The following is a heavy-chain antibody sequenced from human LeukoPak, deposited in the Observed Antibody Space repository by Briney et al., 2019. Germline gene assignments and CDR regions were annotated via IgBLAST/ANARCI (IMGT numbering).Heavy chain of an antibody. D-gene: IGHD6-19*01. CDR2: IKQDGSEK. J-gene: IGHJ6*03. Sequence: GALRLSCAAPGFTFSSYWMSWVRQAPGKGLEWGANIKQDGSEKYYVDSVKGRFTISRDNAKNSLYLQMNSLRAEDTAVYYCARHPFGYSSGWYEVYYYYVDVWGKGTTVTVSS. CDR1: GFTFSSYW. V-gene: IGHV3-7*01. CDR3: ARHPFGYSSGWYEVYYYYVDV.